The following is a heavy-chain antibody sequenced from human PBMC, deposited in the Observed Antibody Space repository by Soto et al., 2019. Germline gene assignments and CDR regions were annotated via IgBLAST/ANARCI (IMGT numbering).Heavy chain of an antibody. CDR3: ATNEGRDGYSFDY. V-gene: IGHV1-69*13. Sequence: SVKVSCKASGATFSRQDMRWVRQALGQGLEWMGGIIPIFGTPQYAEKFQDRVTITADESTSTAYMGLSSLTSEDTAVYYCATNEGRDGYSFDYWGQGTLVTVS. D-gene: IGHD5-12*01. J-gene: IGHJ4*02. CDR1: GATFSRQD. CDR2: IIPIFGTP.